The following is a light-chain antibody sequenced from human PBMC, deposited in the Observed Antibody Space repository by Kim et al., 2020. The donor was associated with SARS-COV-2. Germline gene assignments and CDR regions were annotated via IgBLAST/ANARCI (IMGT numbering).Light chain of an antibody. J-gene: IGLJ3*02. V-gene: IGLV2-11*03. Sequence: GQSVNISCTGTSSDVGRYNYGSLYQQHPGKAPKLMIYDVTERPSGVPDRLSGSKSGNTASLTISGLQAEDEADYYCCSYAGSYIWVFGGGTKVTVL. CDR2: DVT. CDR3: CSYAGSYIWV. CDR1: SSDVGRYNY.